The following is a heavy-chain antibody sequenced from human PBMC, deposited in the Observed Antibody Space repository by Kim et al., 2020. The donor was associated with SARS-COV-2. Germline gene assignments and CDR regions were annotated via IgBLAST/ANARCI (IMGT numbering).Heavy chain of an antibody. J-gene: IGHJ5*02. CDR2: IYYSGST. V-gene: IGHV4-61*01. Sequence: SETLSLTCTVSGGSVSSGCYYWSWIRQPPGKGLEWIGYIYYSGSTNYNPSLKSRVTISVDTSKNQFSLKLSSVTAADTAVYYCARKWEGWGQQLLYGNWFDPLGPGNPGHRLL. CDR3: ARKWEGWGQQLLYGNWFDP. D-gene: IGHD6-13*01. CDR1: GGSVSSGCYY.